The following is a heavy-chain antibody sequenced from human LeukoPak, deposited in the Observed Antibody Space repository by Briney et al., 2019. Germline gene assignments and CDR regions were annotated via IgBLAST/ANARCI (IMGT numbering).Heavy chain of an antibody. V-gene: IGHV3-23*01. J-gene: IGHJ4*02. Sequence: GGSLRLSCAASGFTFSSYAMSWVRQAPGKGLEWVSAISGSGGSTYYADSVKGRFTISRDNSKNTLYLQMNSLRAEDTAVYYCAKDLAADEWELLRGFDYWGQGTLVTVSS. CDR2: ISGSGGST. CDR3: AKDLAADEWELLRGFDY. D-gene: IGHD1-26*01. CDR1: GFTFSSYA.